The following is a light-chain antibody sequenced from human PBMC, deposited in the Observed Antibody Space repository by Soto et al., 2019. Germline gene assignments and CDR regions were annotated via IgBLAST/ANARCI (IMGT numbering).Light chain of an antibody. CDR3: CSYTTSNTRQIV. CDR2: DVS. V-gene: IGLV2-14*01. CDR1: SSDVGGYNY. J-gene: IGLJ1*01. Sequence: QSALTQPASVSGSPGQSITISCTGTSSDVGGYNYVSWYQQHPCKAPKFMIYDVSNRPSGVSNRFSGSKSGNTASLTISGLQAEDEADYYCCSYTTSNTRQIVFGTGTKVTVL.